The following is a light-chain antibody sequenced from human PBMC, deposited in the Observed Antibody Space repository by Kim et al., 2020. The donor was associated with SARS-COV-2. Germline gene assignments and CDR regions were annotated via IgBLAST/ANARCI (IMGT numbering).Light chain of an antibody. CDR3: QQYDSAPIT. CDR2: DAS. V-gene: IGKV1-27*01. Sequence: DIQMTQSPSSLSASVGDRVTITCRASQGISNYIAWYQQKPGKGPNFLIYDASTLQSGVPSRFSGSGSGTDFTLTISSLQTEDGATYYCQQYDSAPITFGQGTRLEIK. J-gene: IGKJ5*01. CDR1: QGISNY.